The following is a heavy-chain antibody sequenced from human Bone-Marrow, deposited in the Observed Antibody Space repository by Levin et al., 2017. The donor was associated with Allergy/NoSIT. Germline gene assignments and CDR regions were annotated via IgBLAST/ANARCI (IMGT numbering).Heavy chain of an antibody. Sequence: SQTLSLTCTVSGASISRYYWSWLRQPPGKGLEWIGGIYNSGSTKFNPSLKSRVTISVDSSKKQFFLKLSSVTAADTAVYYCAREPHYYDTTGYDYGSFDSWGQGSLVTVSS. CDR1: GASISRYY. CDR3: AREPHYYDTTGYDYGSFDS. D-gene: IGHD3-22*01. CDR2: IYNSGST. V-gene: IGHV4-59*01. J-gene: IGHJ4*02.